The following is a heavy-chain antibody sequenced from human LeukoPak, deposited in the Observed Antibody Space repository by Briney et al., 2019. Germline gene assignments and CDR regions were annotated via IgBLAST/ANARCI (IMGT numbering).Heavy chain of an antibody. J-gene: IGHJ6*02. CDR3: ARGIAAAGTHYYGMDV. D-gene: IGHD6-13*01. CDR1: GYTFTGYY. Sequence: GASVTVSFKASGYTFTGYYMHWVRQAPGQGLEWMGWINPNSGGTNYAQKFQGRVTMTRDTSISTAYMELSRLRSDDTAVYYCARGIAAAGTHYYGMDVWGQGTTVTVSS. V-gene: IGHV1-2*02. CDR2: INPNSGGT.